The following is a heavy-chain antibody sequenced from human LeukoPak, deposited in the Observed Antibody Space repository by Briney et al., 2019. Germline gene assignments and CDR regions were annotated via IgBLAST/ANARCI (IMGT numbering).Heavy chain of an antibody. CDR1: GFTFSSYG. CDR3: AKDGEELWFYGMDV. CDR2: IAYDGRNK. J-gene: IGHJ6*02. D-gene: IGHD3-10*01. Sequence: PGGSLRLSCAASGFTFSSYGMHWVRQAPGKGLEWVAVIAYDGRNKYYADSVEGRFTISRDNFENTVHLQMTSLRAEDTAVYYCAKDGEELWFYGMDVWGQGTTVTVSS. V-gene: IGHV3-30*18.